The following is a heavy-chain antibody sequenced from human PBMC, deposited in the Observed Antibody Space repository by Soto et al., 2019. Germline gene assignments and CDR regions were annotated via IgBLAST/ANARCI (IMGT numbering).Heavy chain of an antibody. CDR1: GFTFSNAW. J-gene: IGHJ5*02. V-gene: IGHV3-15*01. Sequence: GGSLRLSCVASGFTFSNAWMSWVRQAPGKGLEWVGRIKYKTDGGTTDYAAPVKGRFTISRDDSKNTLYLQMNSLKTEDTAVYYCTPDATMDTWGQGTLVTVSS. CDR2: IKYKTDGGTT. D-gene: IGHD1-26*01. CDR3: TPDATMDT.